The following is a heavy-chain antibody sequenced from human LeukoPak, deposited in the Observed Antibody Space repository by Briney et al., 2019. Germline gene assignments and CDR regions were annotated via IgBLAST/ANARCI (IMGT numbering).Heavy chain of an antibody. J-gene: IGHJ4*02. CDR3: AGQHDSNGYYFY. CDR1: GGSISSSSYY. V-gene: IGHV4-39*07. CDR2: IYHTGGT. Sequence: PSETLSLTCTVSGGSISSSSYYWGWIRQPPGKGLQWIGSIYHTGGTYYTPSLKSRVTISVDTSKNRFSLKLNSVTAADTAVYYCAGQHDSNGYYFYWGQGTLVTVSS. D-gene: IGHD3-22*01.